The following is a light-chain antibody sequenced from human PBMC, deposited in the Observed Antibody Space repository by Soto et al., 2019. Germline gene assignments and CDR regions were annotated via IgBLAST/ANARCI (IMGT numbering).Light chain of an antibody. CDR3: SSYTSSSTLYV. J-gene: IGLJ1*01. Sequence: QSVLTQPRPVSGSPGQSVTISCTGTSSDVGGYNYVSWYQQHPGKAPKLMIYEVSNRPSGVSNRFSGSKSGNTASLTISGLQAEDEADYYCSSYTSSSTLYVFGTGTKVTVL. CDR1: SSDVGGYNY. V-gene: IGLV2-14*01. CDR2: EVS.